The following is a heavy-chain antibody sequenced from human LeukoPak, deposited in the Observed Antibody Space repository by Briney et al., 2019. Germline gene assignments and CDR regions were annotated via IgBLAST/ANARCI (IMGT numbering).Heavy chain of an antibody. CDR1: GFTFSSYS. CDR2: ISGSGGST. CDR3: ARLQIGYCSGGSCYGGYYYYYYMDV. J-gene: IGHJ6*03. Sequence: QPGGSLRLSCAAAGFTFSSYSMNWVRQAPGKGLEWVSAISGSGGSTYYADSVKGRFTISRDNAKNSLYLQMNSLRAEDTAVYYCARLQIGYCSGGSCYGGYYYYYYMDVWGKGTTVTVSS. D-gene: IGHD2-15*01. V-gene: IGHV3-48*01.